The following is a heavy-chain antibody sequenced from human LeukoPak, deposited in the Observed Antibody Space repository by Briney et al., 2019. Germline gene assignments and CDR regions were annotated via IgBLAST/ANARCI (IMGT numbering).Heavy chain of an antibody. CDR3: ARAAALNWFDP. V-gene: IGHV3-30*04. CDR2: ISYDGSIK. Sequence: GGSLTLSCAASGFTFSSYAMHWVRQAPGKGLEWVAAISYDGSIKYSADSVKGRFTISRDNSKNALYLQMNSLRAEDTAVYYCARAAALNWFDPWGQGTLVTVSS. D-gene: IGHD6-13*01. J-gene: IGHJ5*02. CDR1: GFTFSSYA.